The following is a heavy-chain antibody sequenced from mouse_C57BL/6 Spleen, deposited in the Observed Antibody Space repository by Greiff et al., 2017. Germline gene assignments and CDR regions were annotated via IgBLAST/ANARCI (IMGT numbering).Heavy chain of an antibody. CDR1: GFTFSDYG. D-gene: IGHD2-3*01. Sequence: EVHLVESGGGLVKPGGSLKLSCAASGFTFSDYGMHWVRQAPEKGLEWVAYISSGSSTIYYADTVKGRFTISRDNAKNTLFLQMTSLRSEDTAMYYCAREGAMTYYFDYWGQGTTLTVSS. CDR3: AREGAMTYYFDY. V-gene: IGHV5-17*01. CDR2: ISSGSSTI. J-gene: IGHJ2*01.